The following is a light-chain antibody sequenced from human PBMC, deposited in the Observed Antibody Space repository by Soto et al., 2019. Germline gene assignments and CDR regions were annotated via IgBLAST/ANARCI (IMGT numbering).Light chain of an antibody. Sequence: ILIARCATHLSQSPAAISSLSCRTSRSVDTDLAWYQQKPGQAPRLLVFATSARATGVPDRFRGSRSGTDFTLTISSLQPEDSATYYCHQYYNRPPWTFGQGTKVDIK. CDR3: HQYYNRPPWT. J-gene: IGKJ1*01. CDR1: RSVDTD. V-gene: IGKV3-15*01. CDR2: ATS.